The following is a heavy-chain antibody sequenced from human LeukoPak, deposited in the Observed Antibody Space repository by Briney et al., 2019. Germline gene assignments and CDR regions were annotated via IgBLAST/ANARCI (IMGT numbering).Heavy chain of an antibody. CDR1: GYTFTSYY. J-gene: IGHJ3*02. CDR2: INPSGGST. D-gene: IGHD2-2*01. V-gene: IGHV1-46*01. CDR3: ASGEYCSSTSCSPRIDAFDI. Sequence: ASVKVSCKASGYTFTSYYMHWVRQAPGQGLEWMGIINPSGGSTSYAQKFQGRVTMTRDTSTSTVYMELSSLRSEETAEYYCASGEYCSSTSCSPRIDAFDIWGQGTMVTVSS.